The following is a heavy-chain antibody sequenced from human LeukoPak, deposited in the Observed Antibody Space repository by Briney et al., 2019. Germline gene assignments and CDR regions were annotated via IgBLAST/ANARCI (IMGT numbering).Heavy chain of an antibody. CDR3: AKEGGTGTRFDY. Sequence: GGSLRLSCAASGFTFSSSAMSWVRQAPGRGLYWVSAISGSGTGTYYADSVKGRFTISRDNSKNTLYLQMNTLRAEDTAVYYCAKEGGTGTRFDYWGQGTLVTVSS. V-gene: IGHV3-23*01. J-gene: IGHJ4*02. CDR1: GFTFSSSA. CDR2: ISGSGTGT. D-gene: IGHD1-7*01.